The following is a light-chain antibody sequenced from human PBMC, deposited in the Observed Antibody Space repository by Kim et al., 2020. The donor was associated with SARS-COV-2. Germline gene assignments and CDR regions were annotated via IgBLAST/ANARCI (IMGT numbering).Light chain of an antibody. J-gene: IGLJ3*02. CDR1: TGAVTSGYS. V-gene: IGLV7-43*01. CDR3: LLYYGSTRV. Sequence: TVPLPCAASTGAVTSGYSPNWFQQKPGQAPRALIFSTNKKHSWTPSRFSASLLGGKAALTLSGAQPEDEADYYCLLYYGSTRVFGGGTQLTVL. CDR2: STN.